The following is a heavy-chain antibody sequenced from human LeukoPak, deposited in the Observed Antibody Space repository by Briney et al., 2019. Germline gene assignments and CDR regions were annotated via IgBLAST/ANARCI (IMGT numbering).Heavy chain of an antibody. D-gene: IGHD3-22*01. CDR3: ARAMIVVVDAFDI. V-gene: IGHV1-2*06. CDR2: INPNSGGT. J-gene: IGHJ3*02. CDR1: GYTFTGYY. Sequence: GASVKVSCKASGYTFTGYYMHWVRQAPGQGLEWMGRINPNSGGTNYAQKFQGRVTMIRDTSISTAYMELSRLRSDDTAVYYCARAMIVVVDAFDIWGQGTMVTVSS.